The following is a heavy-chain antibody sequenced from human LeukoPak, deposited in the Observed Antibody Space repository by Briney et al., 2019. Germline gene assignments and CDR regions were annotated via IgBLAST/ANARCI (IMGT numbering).Heavy chain of an antibody. CDR3: ARAYTSWSFDY. Sequence: SETLSLTCTVSGVSITTYYWSWIRQPPGKGLEWIGFIYYSGNTNYNPSLKGRVTISVDTSKNQFSLKLSSVTAADTAVYYCARAYTSWSFDYWGQGTLVTVSS. V-gene: IGHV4-59*01. J-gene: IGHJ4*02. D-gene: IGHD2-2*02. CDR1: GVSITTYY. CDR2: IYYSGNT.